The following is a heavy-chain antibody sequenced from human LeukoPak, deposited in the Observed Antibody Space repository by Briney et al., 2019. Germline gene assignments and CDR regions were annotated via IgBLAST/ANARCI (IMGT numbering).Heavy chain of an antibody. CDR3: ASTRPKDAAVDY. CDR2: IYTSGSI. V-gene: IGHV4-61*02. CDR1: GGSISSGSYC. D-gene: IGHD2-15*01. Sequence: ASETLSLTCTVSGGSISSGSYCWSWIRQPAGKGLEWIGRIYTSGSINYNPSLKSRVTISVDTSKNQFSLKLSSVTAADTAVYYCASTRPKDAAVDYWGQGTLVTVSS. J-gene: IGHJ4*02.